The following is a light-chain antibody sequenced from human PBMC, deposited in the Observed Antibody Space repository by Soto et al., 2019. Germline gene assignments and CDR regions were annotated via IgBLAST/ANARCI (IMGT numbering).Light chain of an antibody. CDR1: QGISNY. J-gene: IGKJ5*01. Sequence: DIQMTQSPSSLSASVGDRVTITRRASQGISNYLAWYQQKPGKVPKLLIYAASTLQSGVPSRFSGSGSGTDFTLTISSLQSEDFAVYYCQQYNNWITFGQGTRLEIK. CDR3: QQYNNWIT. V-gene: IGKV1-27*01. CDR2: AAS.